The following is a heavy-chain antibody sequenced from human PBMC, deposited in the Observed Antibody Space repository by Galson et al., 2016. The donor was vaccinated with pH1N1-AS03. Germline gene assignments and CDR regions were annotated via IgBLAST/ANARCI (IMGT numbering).Heavy chain of an antibody. V-gene: IGHV1-46*01. CDR2: INPSDGNT. J-gene: IGHJ6*02. CDR3: ARVSAGLTGYYYAMDV. CDR1: GYTFTSYY. Sequence: SCKASGYTFTSYYIHWVRQAPGQGREWMGIINPSDGNTNYAQRFQGRVTITRDTSTSTVYMELSSLRSDDTAVYYCARVSAGLTGYYYAMDVWGQGTTVTVSS. D-gene: IGHD4/OR15-4a*01.